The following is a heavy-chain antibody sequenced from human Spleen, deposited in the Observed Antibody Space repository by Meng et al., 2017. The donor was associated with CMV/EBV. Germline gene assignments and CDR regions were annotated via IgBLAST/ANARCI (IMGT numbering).Heavy chain of an antibody. CDR3: TGQDWNPNWFDP. J-gene: IGHJ5*02. V-gene: IGHV4-39*07. CDR2: ILYSVGA. D-gene: IGHD1-1*01. Sequence: SEILSLTWTVPGGSISDSSYYGGWIRQSPGKGLGWLASILYSVGAQYNPSLRSRVTISLNTSKTQFSLELRSVTAAYTAVYFCTGQDWNPNWFDPWGQGTLVTVSS. CDR1: GGSISDSSYY.